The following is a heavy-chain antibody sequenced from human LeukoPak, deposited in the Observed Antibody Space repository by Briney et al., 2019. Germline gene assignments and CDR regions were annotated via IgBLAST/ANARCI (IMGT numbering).Heavy chain of an antibody. Sequence: PGGSLRLSCAASGFTFSGSAMHWVRQASGKGLEWVGRIRSKANSYATAYAASVKGRFTISRDDSKNTAYLQMNSLKTEDTAVYYCTTPTRTGYIYGLSGDYWGQGTLVTVSS. CDR2: IRSKANSYAT. J-gene: IGHJ4*02. V-gene: IGHV3-73*01. CDR1: GFTFSGSA. D-gene: IGHD5-18*01. CDR3: TTPTRTGYIYGLSGDY.